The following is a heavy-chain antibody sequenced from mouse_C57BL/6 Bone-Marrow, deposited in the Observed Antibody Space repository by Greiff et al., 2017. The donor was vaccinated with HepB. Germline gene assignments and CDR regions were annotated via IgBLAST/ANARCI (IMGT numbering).Heavy chain of an antibody. CDR1: EYEFPSHD. CDR2: INSDGGST. J-gene: IGHJ1*03. D-gene: IGHD1-1*01. CDR3: ARHYYYGSTHWYFDV. V-gene: IGHV5-2*01. Sequence: VQLQQSGGGLVQPGESLKLSCESTEYEFPSHDMSWVRKTPENRLELVAAINSDGGSTYYPDTMERRFIISRENSKKTLYLQMSSLRSEDTDLYYCARHYYYGSTHWYFDVGGTGTTVTVSS.